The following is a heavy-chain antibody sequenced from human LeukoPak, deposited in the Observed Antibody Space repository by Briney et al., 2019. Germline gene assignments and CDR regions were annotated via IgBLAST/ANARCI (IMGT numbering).Heavy chain of an antibody. D-gene: IGHD1-26*01. J-gene: IGHJ4*02. Sequence: ASVKVSCKASGYTFTGYYMHWVRQAPGQGLEWMGRINPNSGGTNYAQKFQGRVSMTWDTSISTAYMELSSLRSDDTAMYYCAREHSGTYWDFDYWGQGTLVTVSS. CDR1: GYTFTGYY. V-gene: IGHV1-2*06. CDR3: AREHSGTYWDFDY. CDR2: INPNSGGT.